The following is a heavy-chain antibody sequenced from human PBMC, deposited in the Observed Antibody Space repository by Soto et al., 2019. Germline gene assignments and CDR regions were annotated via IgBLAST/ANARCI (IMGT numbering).Heavy chain of an antibody. CDR2: ISSSSSYI. J-gene: IGHJ4*02. V-gene: IGHV3-21*01. CDR3: AKIEVVVAALDY. Sequence: GRSLRLSCAASGFTFSSYSMNWIRQAPGKGLEWVSSISSSSSYIYYADSVKGRFTISRDNAKNSLYLQMNSLRAEDTAVYYCAKIEVVVAALDYWGQGTLVTVSS. CDR1: GFTFSSYS. D-gene: IGHD2-15*01.